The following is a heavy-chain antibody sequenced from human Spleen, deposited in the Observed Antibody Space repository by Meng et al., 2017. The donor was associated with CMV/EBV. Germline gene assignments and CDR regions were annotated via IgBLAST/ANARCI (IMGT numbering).Heavy chain of an antibody. D-gene: IGHD4-17*01. V-gene: IGHV3-23*01. CDR2: ISGSGGST. CDR1: GFTFSSYA. J-gene: IGHJ4*02. Sequence: GESLKISCAASGFTFSSYAMSWVRQAPGKGLEWVSAISGSGGSTYYADSVKGRFTFSRDNSKNTLYLQMNSLRAEDTAIYYCARALDHDYHDYYFDHWGQGTLVTVSS. CDR3: ARALDHDYHDYYFDH.